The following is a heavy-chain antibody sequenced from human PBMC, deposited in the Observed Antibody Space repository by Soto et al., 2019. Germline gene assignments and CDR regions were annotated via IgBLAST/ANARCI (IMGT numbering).Heavy chain of an antibody. Sequence: ASVKVSCKVSGYTLTKLSMHWVRQAPGKGLEWMGGFDPEDGETIYAQKFQGRVTMTEDTSTDTAYMELGSLRSEDTAVYYCARDLPFSAAPALREFYTVAWRQAPTV. CDR2: FDPEDGET. CDR3: ARDLPFSAAPALREFYTVA. J-gene: IGHJ6*02. CDR1: GYTLTKLS. D-gene: IGHD2-2*01. V-gene: IGHV1-24*01.